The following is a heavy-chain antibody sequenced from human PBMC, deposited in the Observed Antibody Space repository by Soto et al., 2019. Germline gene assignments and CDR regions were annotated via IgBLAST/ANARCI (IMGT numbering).Heavy chain of an antibody. D-gene: IGHD5-12*01. Sequence: HPGGSLRLCCAASGFTFSSYAMHWVRQAPGKGLEWVAVISYDGSNKYYADSVKGRFTISRDNSKNTLYLQMNSLRAEDTAVYYCARDQGLNIVATIASSGIDYWGQGTLVTVSS. J-gene: IGHJ4*02. CDR3: ARDQGLNIVATIASSGIDY. CDR2: ISYDGSNK. CDR1: GFTFSSYA. V-gene: IGHV3-30-3*01.